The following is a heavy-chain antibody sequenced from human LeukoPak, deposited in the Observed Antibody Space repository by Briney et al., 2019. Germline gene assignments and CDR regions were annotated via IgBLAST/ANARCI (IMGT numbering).Heavy chain of an antibody. CDR1: GFTFTNYA. V-gene: IGHV3-23*01. D-gene: IGHD3-22*01. Sequence: GGSLRLSCAASGFTFTNYAMNWVRQAPGKGLHWVSTISGRGDYTYYADSVKGRFTISRDNSKNTLYLQMNSLRAEDTAVYYCAKEDSSGYLLYWGQGTLVTVSS. CDR3: AKEDSSGYLLY. CDR2: ISGRGDYT. J-gene: IGHJ4*02.